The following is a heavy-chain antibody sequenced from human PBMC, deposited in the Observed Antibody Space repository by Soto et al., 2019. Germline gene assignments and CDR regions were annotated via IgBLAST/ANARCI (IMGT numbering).Heavy chain of an antibody. Sequence: QVQLVQSGAEVKKPGASVKVSCKASGYIFTNHYIHWVRQAPGQGLEWMGIINPSGGSSNYLQKFQGRVTMTRDTSTSTVYMELSSLRSEDTAVYFCARADYYDSSGFYYDYWGQGTLVTVSS. J-gene: IGHJ4*02. D-gene: IGHD3-22*01. V-gene: IGHV1-46*01. CDR1: GYIFTNHY. CDR3: ARADYYDSSGFYYDY. CDR2: INPSGGSS.